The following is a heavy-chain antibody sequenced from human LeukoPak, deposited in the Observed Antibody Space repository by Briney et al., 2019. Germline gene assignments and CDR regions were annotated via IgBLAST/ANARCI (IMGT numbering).Heavy chain of an antibody. CDR2: INPNSGGT. CDR3: ASGSGSSAIFDY. V-gene: IGHV1-2*02. Sequence: ASVKVSCKASGYTFTGYYMHWVRQAPGQGLEWMGWINPNSGGTNYAQKFQGRVTMTRDTSISTAYMEMSRLRFDDTAVYYCASGSGSSAIFDYWGQGTLVTVSS. J-gene: IGHJ4*02. CDR1: GYTFTGYY. D-gene: IGHD1-26*01.